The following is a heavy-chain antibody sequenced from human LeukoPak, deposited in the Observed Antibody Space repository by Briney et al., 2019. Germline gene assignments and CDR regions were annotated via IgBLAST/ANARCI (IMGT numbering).Heavy chain of an antibody. D-gene: IGHD2-15*01. J-gene: IGHJ4*02. V-gene: IGHV1-69*13. CDR3: ARGPVVVAARYDFDY. Sequence: SVKVSCRASGGTFSSYAISWVRQAPGQGLEWMGGIIPIFGTANYAQKFQGRVTITADESTSTAYMELSSLRSEDAAVYYCARGPVVVAARYDFDYWGQGTLVTVSS. CDR2: IIPIFGTA. CDR1: GGTFSSYA.